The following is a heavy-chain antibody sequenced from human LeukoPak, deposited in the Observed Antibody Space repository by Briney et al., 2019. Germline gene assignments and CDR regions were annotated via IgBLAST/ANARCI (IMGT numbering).Heavy chain of an antibody. V-gene: IGHV3-23*03. Sequence: PGGSLRLSCAASGFTFSSYAMSWVRQAPGKGLEWVSVIYSGGSTYYADSVEGRFTISRDNSKNTLYLEMNSLRAEDTAVYYCAKDLTLYGDFPYFDYWGRGTLVTVSS. D-gene: IGHD2-21*01. CDR3: AKDLTLYGDFPYFDY. J-gene: IGHJ4*02. CDR2: IYSGGST. CDR1: GFTFSSYA.